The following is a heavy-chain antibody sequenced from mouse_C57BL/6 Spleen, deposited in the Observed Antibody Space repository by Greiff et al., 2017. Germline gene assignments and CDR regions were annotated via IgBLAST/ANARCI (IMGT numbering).Heavy chain of an antibody. V-gene: IGHV5-9*01. J-gene: IGHJ4*01. Sequence: EVQLQEPGGGLVKPGGSLKLSCAASGFTFSSYTMSWVRQTPEKRLEWVATISGGGGNTYYPDSVKGGFTISRDKAKNTLCLQMSSLRYEDSALYCCTGLGWDDAMGYWGQGTSVTVSS. D-gene: IGHD4-1*01. CDR3: TGLGWDDAMGY. CDR2: ISGGGGNT. CDR1: GFTFSSYT.